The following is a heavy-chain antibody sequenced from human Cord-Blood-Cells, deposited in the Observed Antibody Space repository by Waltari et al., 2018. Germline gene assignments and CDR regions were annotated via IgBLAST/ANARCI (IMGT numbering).Heavy chain of an antibody. CDR3: AKTPGIGDITMVRGVII. Sequence: GSSVKVSCKASGGTFSSYAISWVRQAPGQGLEWMGGIIPIFGTANYAQKFQGRVTITADESTSTAYMELSSLRSEDTAVYYCAKTPGIGDITMVRGVIIWGQGTLVTVSS. CDR1: GGTFSSYA. J-gene: IGHJ4*02. D-gene: IGHD3-10*01. CDR2: IIPIFGTA. V-gene: IGHV1-69*01.